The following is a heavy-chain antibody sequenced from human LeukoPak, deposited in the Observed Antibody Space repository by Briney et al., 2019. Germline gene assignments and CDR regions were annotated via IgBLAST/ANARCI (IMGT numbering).Heavy chain of an antibody. CDR2: INNSGTRT. J-gene: IGHJ4*02. CDR3: AKDGKRITMIGVVRRGHYLDY. V-gene: IGHV3-23*05. CDR1: GITIRNYG. D-gene: IGHD3-22*01. Sequence: GGSLRLSCAASGITIRNYGMTWVRQAPGRGLQWVSSINNSGTRTFYEDSVRGRFTISRDDSKNTIYLQMNSLRAEDTAIYYCAKDGKRITMIGVVRRGHYLDYWGQGTLVTVSS.